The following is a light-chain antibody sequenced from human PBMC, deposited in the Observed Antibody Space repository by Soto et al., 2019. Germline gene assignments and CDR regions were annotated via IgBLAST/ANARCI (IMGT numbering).Light chain of an antibody. CDR2: GAS. CDR1: QSVSSSY. Sequence: EIVVTQSPGTLVLSPGERATLSCRASQSVSSSYLAWYQQKPGQAPRLLIYGASSRATGIPDRFSGSGSGTDFTLTISRLEPEDFALYYCQQYGSSPYTFGQGTKLEIK. CDR3: QQYGSSPYT. V-gene: IGKV3-20*01. J-gene: IGKJ2*01.